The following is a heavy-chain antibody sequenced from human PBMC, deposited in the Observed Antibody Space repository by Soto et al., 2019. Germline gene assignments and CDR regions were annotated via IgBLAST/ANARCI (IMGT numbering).Heavy chain of an antibody. CDR1: GYTFTSYA. Sequence: GASVKVSCKASGYTFTSYAMHWVRQAPGQRLGWMGWINAGNGNTKYSQKFQGRVTITRDTSASTAYMELSSLRSEDTAVYYCARELGVLEGPPGKTHIYYYYGMDVWGQGTTVTVSS. CDR3: ARELGVLEGPPGKTHIYYYYGMDV. CDR2: INAGNGNT. V-gene: IGHV1-3*01. D-gene: IGHD3-10*01. J-gene: IGHJ6*02.